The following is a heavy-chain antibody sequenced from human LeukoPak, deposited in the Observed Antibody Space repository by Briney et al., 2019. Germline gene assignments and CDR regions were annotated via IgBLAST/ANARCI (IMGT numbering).Heavy chain of an antibody. Sequence: ETLSLTCTVSDGSISSSSYYWGWIRQPPGKGLEWIGNLYYDGSTYYNPSLKSRVTMSVDTSKNQFSLKLSSVTAADTAVYYCARVQKKGLLWFGESGNWFDPWGQGTLVTVSS. CDR1: DGSISSSSYY. CDR2: LYYDGST. D-gene: IGHD3-10*01. J-gene: IGHJ5*02. V-gene: IGHV4-39*07. CDR3: ARVQKKGLLWFGESGNWFDP.